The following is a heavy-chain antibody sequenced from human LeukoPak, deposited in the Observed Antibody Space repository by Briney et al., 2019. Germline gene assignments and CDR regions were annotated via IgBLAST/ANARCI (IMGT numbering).Heavy chain of an antibody. J-gene: IGHJ4*02. CDR3: ARGAGELLLYFDY. Sequence: GGSLRLSWAASGFTFSSYGIHWVRQAPGKGLEWVAVISYDGSNKYYADSVKGRFTISRDSSKNTLYLQMNSLRAEDTAVYYCARGAGELLLYFDYWGQGTLVTVSP. CDR1: GFTFSSYG. CDR2: ISYDGSNK. V-gene: IGHV3-30*19. D-gene: IGHD1-26*01.